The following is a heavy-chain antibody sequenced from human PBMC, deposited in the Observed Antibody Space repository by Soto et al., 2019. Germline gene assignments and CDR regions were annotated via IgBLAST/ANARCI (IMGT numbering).Heavy chain of an antibody. J-gene: IGHJ4*02. V-gene: IGHV3-23*01. CDR1: GFTFSSYA. Sequence: PGGSLRLSCAASGFTFSSYAMSWVRQAPGKGLEWVSAISGSGGSTYYADSVKGRFTISRDNSKNTLYLQMNSLRAEDTAVYYCAKDFYYYDSIRMATTDYWGQGTLVTVSS. CDR2: ISGSGGST. CDR3: AKDFYYYDSIRMATTDY. D-gene: IGHD3-22*01.